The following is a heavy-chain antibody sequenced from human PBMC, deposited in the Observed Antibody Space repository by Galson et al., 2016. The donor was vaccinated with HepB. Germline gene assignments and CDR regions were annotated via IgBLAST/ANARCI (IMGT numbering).Heavy chain of an antibody. Sequence: SLRLSCAASGFIFSSYGMHWVRQAPGKGLEYVAAINNNGNITYYADSLKGRLTLSRDNSNNTLLLKMGSLSPEDTAVYYCVKLHRKPGVDVWGRGTTVTVSS. CDR1: GFIFSSYG. D-gene: IGHD1-14*01. J-gene: IGHJ6*02. V-gene: IGHV3-64D*09. CDR3: VKLHRKPGVDV. CDR2: INNNGNIT.